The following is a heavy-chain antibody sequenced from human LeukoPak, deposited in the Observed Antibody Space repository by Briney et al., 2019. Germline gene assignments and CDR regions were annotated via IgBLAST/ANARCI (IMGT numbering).Heavy chain of an antibody. CDR2: ISGSGGST. D-gene: IGHD6-19*01. Sequence: GGSLRLSCAASGFTFSSYGMSWVRQAPGKGLEWVSAISGSGGSTYYADSVKGRFTISRDNSKNTLYLQMNSLRAEDTAVYYCAKDERGIAVADYYFDYWGQGTLVTVSS. CDR1: GFTFSSYG. J-gene: IGHJ4*02. V-gene: IGHV3-23*01. CDR3: AKDERGIAVADYYFDY.